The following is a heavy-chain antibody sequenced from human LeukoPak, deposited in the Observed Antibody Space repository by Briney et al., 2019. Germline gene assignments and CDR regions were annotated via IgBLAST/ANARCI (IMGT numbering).Heavy chain of an antibody. V-gene: IGHV4-34*01. CDR1: GGSFSGYY. CDR2: INHSGST. Sequence: SETLSLTCAVYGGSFSGYYWSWIRQSPGKGLEWIGEINHSGSTNYNPSLKSRVTISVDTSKNQFSLKLSSVTAADTAVYYCARGRKGSYFLLCYFDYWGQGTLVTVSS. J-gene: IGHJ4*02. D-gene: IGHD1-26*01. CDR3: ARGRKGSYFLLCYFDY.